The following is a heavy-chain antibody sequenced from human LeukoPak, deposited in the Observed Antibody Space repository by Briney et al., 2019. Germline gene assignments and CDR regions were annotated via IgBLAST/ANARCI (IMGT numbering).Heavy chain of an antibody. V-gene: IGHV4-38-2*02. CDR3: ARVDIDSGRFADFDY. Sequence: SETLFLTCTVSGYSVTSGYYWAWIRQPPGKGLEWIGSLYHNGNTFYNPPLMSRVTLSVDTSKNQFSLELYSVTAADTALYFCARVDIDSGRFADFDYWGQGTPVTVSS. D-gene: IGHD1-26*01. CDR1: GYSVTSGYY. CDR2: LYHNGNT. J-gene: IGHJ4*02.